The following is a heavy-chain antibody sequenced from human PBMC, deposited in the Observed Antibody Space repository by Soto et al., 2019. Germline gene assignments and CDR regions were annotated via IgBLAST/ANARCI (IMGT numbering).Heavy chain of an antibody. CDR1: GGSISSSSYY. V-gene: IGHV4-39*01. J-gene: IGHJ4*02. CDR2: IYYSGST. D-gene: IGHD3-22*01. Sequence: ETLSLTCTVSGGSISSSSYYWGWIRQPPGKGLEWIGSIYYSGSTYYNPSLKSRVTISVDTSKNQFSLKLSSVTAADTAVYYCARLINGYYYDSSGYYFFDYWGQGTLVTVSS. CDR3: ARLINGYYYDSSGYYFFDY.